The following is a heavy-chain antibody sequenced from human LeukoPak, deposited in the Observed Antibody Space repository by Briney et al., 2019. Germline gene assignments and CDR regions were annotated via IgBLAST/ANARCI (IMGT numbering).Heavy chain of an antibody. CDR2: IYYSGST. CDR3: ARLYDSSGYYYGYYFDY. J-gene: IGHJ4*02. Sequence: SETLSLTCTVPGGSISSGDYYWSWIRQPPGKGLEWIGYIYYSGSTYYNPSLKSRVTISVDTSKNQFSLKLSSVTAADTAVYYCARLYDSSGYYYGYYFDYWGQGTLVTVSS. V-gene: IGHV4-30-4*01. D-gene: IGHD3-22*01. CDR1: GGSISSGDYY.